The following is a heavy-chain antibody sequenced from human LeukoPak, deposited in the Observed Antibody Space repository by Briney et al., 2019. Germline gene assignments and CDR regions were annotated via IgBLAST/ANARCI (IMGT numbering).Heavy chain of an antibody. Sequence: SETLSLTCAVFGGSFSGYYWSWIRQPPGKGLEWIGSIYHSGSTYYNPSLKSRVTISVDTSKNQFSLKLSSVTAADTAVYYCARDWYYYGSGNIIFDYWGQGTLVTVSS. J-gene: IGHJ4*02. V-gene: IGHV4-34*01. CDR2: IYHSGST. CDR1: GGSFSGYY. D-gene: IGHD3-10*01. CDR3: ARDWYYYGSGNIIFDY.